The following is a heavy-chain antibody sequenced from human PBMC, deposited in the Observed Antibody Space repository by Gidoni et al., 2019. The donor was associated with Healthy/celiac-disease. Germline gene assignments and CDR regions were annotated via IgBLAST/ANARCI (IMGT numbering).Heavy chain of an antibody. J-gene: IGHJ6*02. CDR3: AREEIVVVPPLQGGMDV. Sequence: QVQLQESGPGLVKPSETLSCTCTVSGGSVSGGSYYWSWIRQPPGKGLEWIGYIYYSGSTNYNPSLKSRVTISVDTSKNQFSLKLSSVTAADTAVYYCAREEIVVVPPLQGGMDVWGQGTTVTVSS. CDR1: GGSVSGGSYY. D-gene: IGHD2-2*01. V-gene: IGHV4-61*01. CDR2: IYYSGST.